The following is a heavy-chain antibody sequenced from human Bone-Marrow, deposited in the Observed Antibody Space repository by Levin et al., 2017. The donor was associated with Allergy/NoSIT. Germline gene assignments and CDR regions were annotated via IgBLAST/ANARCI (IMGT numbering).Heavy chain of an antibody. CDR2: ISGSGGST. V-gene: IGHV3-23*01. CDR3: AKSSLPAATRVPKDYYYGMDV. Sequence: GESLKISCAASGFTFSSYAMSWVRQAPGKGLEWVSAISGSGGSTYYADSVKGRFTISRDNSKNTLYLQMNSLRAEDTAVYYCAKSSLPAATRVPKDYYYGMDVWGQGTTVTVSS. CDR1: GFTFSSYA. D-gene: IGHD2-2*01. J-gene: IGHJ6*02.